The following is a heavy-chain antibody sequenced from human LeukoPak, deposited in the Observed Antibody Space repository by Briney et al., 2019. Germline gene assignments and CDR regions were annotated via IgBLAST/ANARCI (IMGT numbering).Heavy chain of an antibody. CDR1: RFTFNTYA. Sequence: GGSLRLSCVASRFTFNTYAVNWVRQAPGKGLEWVSAISSNGDITYYADSVKGRFTISRDNSKNTLYLQMNSLRAEDTAVYYCAKDPIAVAGPDYWGQGTLVTVSS. CDR3: AKDPIAVAGPDY. CDR2: ISSNGDIT. D-gene: IGHD6-19*01. V-gene: IGHV3-23*01. J-gene: IGHJ4*02.